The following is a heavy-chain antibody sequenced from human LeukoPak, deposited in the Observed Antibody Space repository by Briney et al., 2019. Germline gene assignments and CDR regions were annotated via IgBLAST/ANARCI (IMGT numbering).Heavy chain of an antibody. CDR1: GFPFSNDY. CDR2: IFSGGTT. Sequence: GGALRLSCAASGFPFSNDYGSWVRQAPGKGLECFSVIFSGGTTKHADSVKARFTISRENSKNTVYLQMNSLRADDTAVYYCARATLDNWGQGTLVTVSS. V-gene: IGHV3-53*01. J-gene: IGHJ4*02. CDR3: ARATLDN.